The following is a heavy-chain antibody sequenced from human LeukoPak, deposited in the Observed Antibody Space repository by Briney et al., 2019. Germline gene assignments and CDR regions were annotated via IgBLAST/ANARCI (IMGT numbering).Heavy chain of an antibody. CDR1: GGSISCGDYY. D-gene: IGHD2-21*02. V-gene: IGHV4-30-4*01. CDR2: IYYSGST. J-gene: IGHJ4*02. Sequence: SQTLSLTCTVSGGSISCGDYYWSWIRQPPGKGLEWIGYIYYSGSTYYNPSLKSRVTISVDTSKNQFSLKLSSVTAADTAVYYCARAECGGDCYLDYWGQGTLVTVSS. CDR3: ARAECGGDCYLDY.